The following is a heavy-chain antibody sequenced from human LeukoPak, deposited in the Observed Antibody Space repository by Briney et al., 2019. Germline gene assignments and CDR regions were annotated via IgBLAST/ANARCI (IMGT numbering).Heavy chain of an antibody. CDR1: GGSISGYY. CDR3: ARLISYYGSGSYCFDP. V-gene: IGHV4-34*01. J-gene: IGHJ5*02. Sequence: SETLSLTCGVYGGSISGYYWSWIRQPPGKGLEWIGEINHSGSTNYNPSLKSRVTISVDTSKNQFSLKLSSVTAADTAVYYCARLISYYGSGSYCFDPWGQGTLVTVSS. D-gene: IGHD3-10*01. CDR2: INHSGST.